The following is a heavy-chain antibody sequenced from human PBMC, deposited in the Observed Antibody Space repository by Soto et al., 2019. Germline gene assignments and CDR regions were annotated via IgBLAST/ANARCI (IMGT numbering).Heavy chain of an antibody. CDR1: GLTLSSYS. CDR3: ARVYVLRYFDWSLMDV. J-gene: IGHJ6*02. CDR2: ISSSSSYI. Sequence: GGSMRLSCAASGLTLSSYSMNWVRQAPGKGLEWVSSISSSSSYIYYADSVKGRFTISRDNAKNSLYLQMNSLRAEDTAVYYCARVYVLRYFDWSLMDVWGQGTTVTVSS. D-gene: IGHD3-9*01. V-gene: IGHV3-21*01.